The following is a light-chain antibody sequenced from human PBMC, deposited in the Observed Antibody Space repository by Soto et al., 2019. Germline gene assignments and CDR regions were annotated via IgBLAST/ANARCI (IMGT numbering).Light chain of an antibody. CDR3: HSRA. J-gene: IGKJ5*01. CDR1: QNIRSR. V-gene: IGKV1-5*01. CDR2: DAS. Sequence: DFQMTQSPSTLSASVGDRVTITCRASQNIRSRLAWFQQKPGKAPKLLIYDASTLESGVPSRFSGSGSETEFTLTISRLQPDDVATYFCHSRAFGQGTRLEIK.